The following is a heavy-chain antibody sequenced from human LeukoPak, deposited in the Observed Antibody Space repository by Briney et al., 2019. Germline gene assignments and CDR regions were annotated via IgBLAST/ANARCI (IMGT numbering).Heavy chain of an antibody. D-gene: IGHD6-19*01. V-gene: IGHV4-61*02. CDR3: ARGQLAVAGSEYFQH. CDR2: IYTSGST. Sequence: PSETLSLTCTVSGGSISSGSYYWRWIRQPAGKGLEWIGRIYTSGSTNYNPSLKSRVTISVDTSKNQFSLKLSSVTAADTAVYYCARGQLAVAGSEYFQHWGQGTLVTVSS. J-gene: IGHJ1*01. CDR1: GGSISSGSYY.